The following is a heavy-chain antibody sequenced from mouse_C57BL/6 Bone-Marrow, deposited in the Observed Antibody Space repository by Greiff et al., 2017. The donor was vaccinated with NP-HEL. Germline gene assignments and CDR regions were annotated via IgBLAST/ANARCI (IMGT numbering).Heavy chain of an antibody. CDR2: IYPRSGNT. D-gene: IGHD1-1*01. J-gene: IGHJ1*03. CDR3: ARPTTTVIATGYFDV. CDR1: GYTFTSYG. V-gene: IGHV1-81*01. Sequence: QVQLKQSGAELARPGASVKLSCKASGYTFTSYGISWVKQRTGQGLEWIGEIYPRSGNTYYNEKFKGKATLTADKSSSTAYMELRSLTSEDSAVYFCARPTTTVIATGYFDVWGTGTTVTVSS.